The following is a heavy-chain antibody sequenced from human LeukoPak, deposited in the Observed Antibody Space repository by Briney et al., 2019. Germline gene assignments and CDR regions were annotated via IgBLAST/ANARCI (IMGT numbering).Heavy chain of an antibody. V-gene: IGHV4-59*01. CDR1: GGSISSYY. Sequence: ASETLSLTCTVSGGSISSYYWSWIRQPPGKGLEWIGYIYYSGSTNYNPSLKSRVTISVDTSKNQFSLKLSSVTAADTAVYYCARVTHYGDYIHFDYWGQGTLVTVSS. CDR2: IYYSGST. J-gene: IGHJ4*02. CDR3: ARVTHYGDYIHFDY. D-gene: IGHD4-17*01.